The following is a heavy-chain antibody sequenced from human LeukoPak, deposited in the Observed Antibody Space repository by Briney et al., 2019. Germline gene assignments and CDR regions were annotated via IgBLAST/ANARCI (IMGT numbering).Heavy chain of an antibody. CDR1: GGTFSSYA. CDR2: IIPIFGTA. CDR3: ARGMGVVDTAMVKFGGSSGYYYYFDY. V-gene: IGHV1-69*13. Sequence: SVKVSCKASGGTFSSYAISWVRQAPGQGLEWMGGIIPIFGTANYAQKFQGRVTITADESTSTAYMELSSLRSEDTAVYYCARGMGVVDTAMVKFGGSSGYYYYFDYWGQGTLVTVSS. D-gene: IGHD5-18*01. J-gene: IGHJ4*02.